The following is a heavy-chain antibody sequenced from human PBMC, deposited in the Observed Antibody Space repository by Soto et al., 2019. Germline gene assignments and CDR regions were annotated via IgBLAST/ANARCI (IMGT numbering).Heavy chain of an antibody. CDR3: AKDFGFWSGYKTDYYYGMDV. J-gene: IGHJ6*02. Sequence: PGGSLRLSCAASGFTFSSYGMHWVRQAPGKGLEWVAVISYDGGNKYYADSVKGRFTISRDNSKNTLYLQMNSLRAEDTAVYYCAKDFGFWSGYKTDYYYGMDVWGQGTTVTVS. D-gene: IGHD3-3*01. CDR1: GFTFSSYG. V-gene: IGHV3-30*18. CDR2: ISYDGGNK.